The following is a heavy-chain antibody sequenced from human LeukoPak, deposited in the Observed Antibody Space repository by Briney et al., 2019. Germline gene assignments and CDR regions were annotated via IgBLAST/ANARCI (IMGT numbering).Heavy chain of an antibody. CDR2: IKQDGSEK. Sequence: GGSLRLSCAASGFTFSSYWVSWVRQAPGKGLEWVANIKQDGSEKYYVDSVKGRFTISRDNAKNSLYLQMNSLRAEDTAVYYCARVSIAVAGGDYWGQGTLVTVSS. CDR1: GFTFSSYW. J-gene: IGHJ4*02. D-gene: IGHD6-19*01. CDR3: ARVSIAVAGGDY. V-gene: IGHV3-7*01.